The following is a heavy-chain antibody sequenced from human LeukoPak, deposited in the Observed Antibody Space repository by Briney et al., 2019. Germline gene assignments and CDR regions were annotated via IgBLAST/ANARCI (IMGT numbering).Heavy chain of an antibody. V-gene: IGHV4-61*05. J-gene: IGHJ4*02. D-gene: IGHD3-22*01. CDR2: IYYSGST. CDR1: GGSISSTKYY. CDR3: ARQGDSGRSYDY. Sequence: PSETLSLTCTVSGGSISSTKYYWDWIRQPPGKGLEWIGHIYYSGSTNYNPSLKSRVTISLDTSKNQFSLNLRSVTAADTAVYFCARQGDSGRSYDYWGQGTLVTVSS.